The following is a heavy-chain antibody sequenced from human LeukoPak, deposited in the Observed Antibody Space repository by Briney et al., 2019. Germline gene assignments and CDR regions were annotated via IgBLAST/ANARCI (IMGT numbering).Heavy chain of an antibody. CDR3: ARDHRAGRRGNWFDS. J-gene: IGHJ5*01. CDR1: GYTFTAYN. D-gene: IGHD6-6*01. CDR2: INPNSGAT. Sequence: AASVKVSCKASGYTFTAYNLHWVRQAPGQGLEWMGYINPNSGATNNAQKFQGRVTMTRDTSVSTAYMELSRLTSDDTAVYYCARDHRAGRRGNWFDSWGQGTLVTVSS. V-gene: IGHV1-2*02.